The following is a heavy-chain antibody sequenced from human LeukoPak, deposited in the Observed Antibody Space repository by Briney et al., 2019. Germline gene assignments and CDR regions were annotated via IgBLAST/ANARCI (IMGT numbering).Heavy chain of an antibody. J-gene: IGHJ4*02. D-gene: IGHD2-2*01. Sequence: GGSLRLSCAASGFTFSSYGMHWVRQAPGKGLEWVAVISYDGSNKYYADSVKGRSTISRDNSKNTLYLQMNSLRAEDTAVYYCARGGSKRDIVVVPPTYYFDYWGQGTLVTVSS. CDR2: ISYDGSNK. CDR1: GFTFSSYG. CDR3: ARGGSKRDIVVVPPTYYFDY. V-gene: IGHV3-30*03.